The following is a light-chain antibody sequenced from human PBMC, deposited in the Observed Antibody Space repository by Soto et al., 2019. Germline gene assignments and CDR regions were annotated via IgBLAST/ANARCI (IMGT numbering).Light chain of an antibody. Sequence: EMGLPQSPGPLSLSPGDTATLSCRASNSVDNTYLAWYQQKPCQAPVLLIYGASNWVTGVPDKFIGSGSGTDLTLTISRLAPEELEVFYCHHYGSAPLTFGGGTKVEIK. J-gene: IGKJ4*01. CDR3: HHYGSAPLT. V-gene: IGKV3-20*01. CDR1: NSVDNTY. CDR2: GAS.